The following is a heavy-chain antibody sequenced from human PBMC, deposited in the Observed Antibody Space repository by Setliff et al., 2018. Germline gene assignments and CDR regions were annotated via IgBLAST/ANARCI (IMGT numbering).Heavy chain of an antibody. CDR1: GDSITSGSVY. J-gene: IGHJ5*02. CDR2: IHPSGST. Sequence: LSLTCTVSGDSITSGSVYWSWIRQHAGKGLEWIGRIHPSGSTNYNPSLKSRVTISVDTSKNQFSLKVSSVTAADTAVYYCARTTGSTHNWLDPWGPGTLVTVSS. CDR3: ARTTGSTHNWLDP. V-gene: IGHV4-61*02. D-gene: IGHD1-1*01.